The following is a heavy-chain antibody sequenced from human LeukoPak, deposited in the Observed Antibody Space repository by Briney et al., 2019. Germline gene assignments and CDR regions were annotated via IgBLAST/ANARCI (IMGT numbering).Heavy chain of an antibody. J-gene: IGHJ4*02. D-gene: IGHD4-17*01. V-gene: IGHV4-34*01. Sequence: SETLSLTCAVYGGSFSGYYWSWIRQPPGKGLEWIGEINHSGSTNYNPSLKSRVTISVDTSKNQFSLKLSSVTAADTAVYYCARFAGNNDYGDYKSQKAYLFDYWGQETLVTVSS. CDR3: ARFAGNNDYGDYKSQKAYLFDY. CDR1: GGSFSGYY. CDR2: INHSGST.